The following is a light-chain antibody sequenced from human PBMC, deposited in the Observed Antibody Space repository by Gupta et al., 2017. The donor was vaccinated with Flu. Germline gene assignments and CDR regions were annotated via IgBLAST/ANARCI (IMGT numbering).Light chain of an antibody. CDR1: SNDVGRYDL. J-gene: IGLJ1*01. Sequence: QSAPTQPASVSGSPGQSITISCPGTSNDVGRYDLVSWYQQHPGKAPKFIIYEGSKRPSGISNRFSGSKSGNTASLTISGLQAEDEADYYCCSYADSSTYVFGTGTKVTVL. CDR3: CSYADSSTYV. V-gene: IGLV2-23*01. CDR2: EGS.